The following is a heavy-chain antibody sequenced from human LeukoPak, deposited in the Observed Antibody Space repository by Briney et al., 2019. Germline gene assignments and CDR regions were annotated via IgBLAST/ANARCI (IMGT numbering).Heavy chain of an antibody. D-gene: IGHD6-19*01. J-gene: IGHJ4*02. Sequence: GASVKVSCKASGYTFTSYDINWVRQATGQGLEWMGWMNPNSGNTGYAQKFQGRVTMTRNTSISTAYMELSSLRSEDTAVYYCARYSSGWCLFDYWGQGTLVTVSS. CDR2: MNPNSGNT. V-gene: IGHV1-8*01. CDR3: ARYSSGWCLFDY. CDR1: GYTFTSYD.